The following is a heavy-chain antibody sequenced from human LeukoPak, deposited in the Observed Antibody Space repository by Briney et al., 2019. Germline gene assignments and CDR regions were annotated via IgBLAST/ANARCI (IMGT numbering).Heavy chain of an antibody. V-gene: IGHV3-7*01. D-gene: IGHD3-9*01. Sequence: GGSLRLSCAASGFTFSSYWMSWVRQAPGKGLEWVANIKQDGSEKYYVDSVKGRFTISRDNAKNSLYLQMNSLRAEDTAVYYCAREGYFDWFKPDAFDIWGQGTMVTVSS. CDR2: IKQDGSEK. J-gene: IGHJ3*02. CDR1: GFTFSSYW. CDR3: AREGYFDWFKPDAFDI.